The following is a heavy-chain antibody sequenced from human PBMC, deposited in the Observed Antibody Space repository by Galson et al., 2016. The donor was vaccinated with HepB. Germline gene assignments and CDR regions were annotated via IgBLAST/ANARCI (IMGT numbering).Heavy chain of an antibody. CDR3: ARDSGDPGPFDY. CDR2: ITGSGTYI. Sequence: SLRLSCAASGFTFSSYSMSWVRLAPGKGLEWVSSITGSGTYIHYADSVKSRFSISRDNAKSSLFLQMSSLRAEDTAVYYCARDSGDPGPFDYWGRGTLVTVSS. CDR1: GFTFSSYS. J-gene: IGHJ4*02. D-gene: IGHD4-17*01. V-gene: IGHV3-21*01.